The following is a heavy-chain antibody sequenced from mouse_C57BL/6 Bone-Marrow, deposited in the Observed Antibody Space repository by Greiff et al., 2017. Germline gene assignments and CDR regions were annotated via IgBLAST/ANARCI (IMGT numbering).Heavy chain of an antibody. CDR2: INYDGSST. J-gene: IGHJ3*01. Sequence: EVKLVESEGGLVQPGSSMKLSCTASGFTFSDYYMAWVRQVPEKGLEWVANINYDGSSTYYLDSLKSRFIISRDNAKNILYLQMSSLKSEDTATCYCARDGYGGAWFAYWGQGTLVTVSA. V-gene: IGHV5-16*01. CDR1: GFTFSDYY. D-gene: IGHD2-2*01. CDR3: ARDGYGGAWFAY.